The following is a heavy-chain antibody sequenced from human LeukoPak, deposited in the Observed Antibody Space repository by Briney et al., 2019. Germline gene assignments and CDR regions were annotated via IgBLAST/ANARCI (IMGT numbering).Heavy chain of an antibody. CDR3: VSPRGFSYGYFDY. CDR1: GGSISTYS. CDR2: IYYSKNT. V-gene: IGHV4-39*01. Sequence: SETLSLTCTVSGGSISTYSWSWIRQPPGKGLEWIGSIYYSKNTYYNPSLKSRVTISADTSKNQFSLTLGSVSATDTAVYYCVSPRGFSYGYFDYWGQGTLVTVSS. J-gene: IGHJ4*02. D-gene: IGHD5-18*01.